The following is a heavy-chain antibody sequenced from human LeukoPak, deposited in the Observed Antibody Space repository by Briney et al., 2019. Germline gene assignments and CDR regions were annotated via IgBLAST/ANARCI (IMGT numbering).Heavy chain of an antibody. CDR3: AKTAGASYMDV. CDR1: GFTFSSYG. J-gene: IGHJ6*03. D-gene: IGHD6-13*01. V-gene: IGHV3-33*08. CDR2: IWYGGSNK. Sequence: GGSLRLSCAASGFTFSSYGMHWVRQAPGKGLEWVAVIWYGGSNKYYADSVKGRFTISRDNSKNTLYLQMNSLRAEDTAVYYCAKTAGASYMDVWGKGTTVTVSS.